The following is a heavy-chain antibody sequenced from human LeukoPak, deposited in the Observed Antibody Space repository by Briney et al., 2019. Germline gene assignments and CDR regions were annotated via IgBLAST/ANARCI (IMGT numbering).Heavy chain of an antibody. J-gene: IGHJ2*01. V-gene: IGHV4-34*01. D-gene: IGHD3-22*01. Sequence: SETLSLTCAVYGGSFSGYYWSWIRQPPGKGLEWIGEINHSGSTNYNPSLKSRVTISVDTSKNQFSLKLTSVTAADTAVYYCARAYYYEAYCYFDLWGRGTLVTVSS. CDR3: ARAYYYEAYCYFDL. CDR2: INHSGST. CDR1: GGSFSGYY.